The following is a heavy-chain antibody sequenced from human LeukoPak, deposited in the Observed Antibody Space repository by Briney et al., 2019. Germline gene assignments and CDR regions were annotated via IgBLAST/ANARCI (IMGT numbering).Heavy chain of an antibody. J-gene: IGHJ4*02. V-gene: IGHV3-23*01. CDR2: ISGSGGST. D-gene: IGHD3-3*01. Sequence: GGSLRLSCAASGLTFSSFAMNWVRQAPGKGLEWVSTISGSGGSTYYADSVKGRFTISRDNSKSTLYLQMNSLRAEDTAVYYCAKVNFGFWSGYYIYFDYWGQGALVTVSS. CDR3: AKVNFGFWSGYYIYFDY. CDR1: GLTFSSFA.